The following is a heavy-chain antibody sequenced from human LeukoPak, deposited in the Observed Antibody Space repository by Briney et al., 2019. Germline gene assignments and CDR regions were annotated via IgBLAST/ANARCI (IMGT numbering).Heavy chain of an antibody. CDR3: ARGEVVLDY. D-gene: IGHD2-21*01. CDR2: IKQDGSEK. Sequence: GGSLRLSCAASGFTFRSYWMSWVRQAPGKGLEWVANIKQDGSEKYYVDSVKGRFTISRDNAKNSLYLQMNSLRAEDTAVYYCARGEVVLDYRGQGILVTVSS. V-gene: IGHV3-7*01. CDR1: GFTFRSYW. J-gene: IGHJ4*02.